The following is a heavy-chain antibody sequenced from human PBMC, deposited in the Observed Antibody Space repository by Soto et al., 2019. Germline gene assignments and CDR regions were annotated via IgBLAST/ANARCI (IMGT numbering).Heavy chain of an antibody. Sequence: ESRRLCFAASGFPFSSYAMSLVRQAPGKGLEWVSAITGSGGSTYYADSVNGRFTISRDNSKNTLYLQMNSLRAEDTAVYYCAAYSYIYDSSGYYSSPFVTYWGQGTLVTVSS. D-gene: IGHD3-22*01. CDR2: ITGSGGST. V-gene: IGHV3-23*01. CDR3: AAYSYIYDSSGYYSSPFVTY. CDR1: GFPFSSYA. J-gene: IGHJ4*02.